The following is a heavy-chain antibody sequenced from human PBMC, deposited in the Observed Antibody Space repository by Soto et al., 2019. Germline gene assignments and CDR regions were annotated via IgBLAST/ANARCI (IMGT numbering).Heavy chain of an antibody. D-gene: IGHD3-10*01. CDR1: GYTFTSYD. J-gene: IGHJ5*02. Sequence: ASVKVSCKASGYTFTSYDINWVRQATGQGLEWMGWMNPNSGNTGYAQKFQGRVTMTRNTSISTAYMKLSSLRSEDTAVYYCARVSTALTDYYGSGSYYNDRWFDPWGQGTLVTVSS. V-gene: IGHV1-8*01. CDR3: ARVSTALTDYYGSGSYYNDRWFDP. CDR2: MNPNSGNT.